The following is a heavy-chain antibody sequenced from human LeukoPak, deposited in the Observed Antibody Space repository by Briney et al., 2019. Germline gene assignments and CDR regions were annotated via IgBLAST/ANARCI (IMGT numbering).Heavy chain of an antibody. CDR1: GFTFSGSA. J-gene: IGHJ6*02. Sequence: SGGSLRLSCAASGFTFSGSAMHWVRQASGKGLEWVGRIRSKANSYATAYAASVKGRFTISRDDSKNTAYLQMNSLKTEDTAVYYCTRRFLTTFGESTPGMDVWGQGTTVTVSS. CDR2: IRSKANSYAT. V-gene: IGHV3-73*01. CDR3: TRRFLTTFGESTPGMDV. D-gene: IGHD3-10*02.